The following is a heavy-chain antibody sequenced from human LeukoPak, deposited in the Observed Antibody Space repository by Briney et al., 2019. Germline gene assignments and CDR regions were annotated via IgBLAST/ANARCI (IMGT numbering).Heavy chain of an antibody. Sequence: SETLSLTCAVYGGSFSGYYWSWIRQPPGKGLEWIGEINHSGSTNYNPSLKSRATISVDTSKNQFSLKLSSVTAADTAVYYCARGGRWLQLRYWGQGTLVTVSS. D-gene: IGHD5-24*01. CDR2: INHSGST. V-gene: IGHV4-34*01. CDR1: GGSFSGYY. J-gene: IGHJ4*02. CDR3: ARGGRWLQLRY.